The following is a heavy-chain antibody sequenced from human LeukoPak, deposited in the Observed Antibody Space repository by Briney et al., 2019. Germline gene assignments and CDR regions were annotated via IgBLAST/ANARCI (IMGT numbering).Heavy chain of an antibody. CDR1: GYTFTNYA. Sequence: GASVKVSCKASGYTFTNYAMNWVRQAPGQGLEWMGWINTNTGNPTYAQGLTGRFVFSLDTSVSTAYLQISSLKAEDTAVYYCARGRIIITFGGVIAFEYWGQGTLVTVSS. D-gene: IGHD3-16*02. J-gene: IGHJ4*02. CDR2: INTNTGNP. CDR3: ARGRIIITFGGVIAFEY. V-gene: IGHV7-4-1*02.